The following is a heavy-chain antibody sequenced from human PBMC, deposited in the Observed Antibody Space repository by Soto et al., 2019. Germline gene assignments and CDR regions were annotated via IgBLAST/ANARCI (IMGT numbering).Heavy chain of an antibody. Sequence: QVQLQESGPGLVKPSETLSLTCTVSGGSISSYYWSWIRQPPGKGLEWIGYIYYSGSTNYNPSLKSRVTISVDTSKNQFSLKLSSVTAADTAVYYRASLYYDILTGQYYFDYWGQGTLVTVSS. CDR1: GGSISSYY. V-gene: IGHV4-59*01. CDR3: ASLYYDILTGQYYFDY. CDR2: IYYSGST. J-gene: IGHJ4*02. D-gene: IGHD3-9*01.